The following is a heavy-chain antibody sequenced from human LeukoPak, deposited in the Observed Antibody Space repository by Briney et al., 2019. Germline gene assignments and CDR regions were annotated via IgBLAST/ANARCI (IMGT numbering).Heavy chain of an antibody. Sequence: ASVKVSCKASGGTFSSYAISWARQAPGQGLEWMGWLNAYNGDTNHAQKFQGRLTMTTDTSTSTAYMELRSLRYDDTAFYYCARRSHFKSVRGDDAFDFWGQGTMVTVSS. V-gene: IGHV1-18*01. CDR3: ARRSHFKSVRGDDAFDF. D-gene: IGHD3-10*01. J-gene: IGHJ3*01. CDR1: GGTFSSYA. CDR2: LNAYNGDT.